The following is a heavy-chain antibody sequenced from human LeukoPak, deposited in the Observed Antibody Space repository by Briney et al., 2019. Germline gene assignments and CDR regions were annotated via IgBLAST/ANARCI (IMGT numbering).Heavy chain of an antibody. CDR2: IGPSGDTI. J-gene: IGHJ4*02. CDR1: GFTFRNYE. V-gene: IGHV3-48*03. D-gene: IGHD3-16*02. Sequence: GGSLRLSCAAPGFTFRNYEMNWVRQAPGKGLEWVSHIGPSGDTIYYADSVKGRFTISRDNAKNSLYLQMNSLRAEDTAVYYCHVRLGELSLITWGQGTLVTVSS. CDR3: HVRLGELSLIT.